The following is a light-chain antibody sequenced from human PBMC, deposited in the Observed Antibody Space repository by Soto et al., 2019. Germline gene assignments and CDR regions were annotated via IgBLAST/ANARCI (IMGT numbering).Light chain of an antibody. CDR3: QQFNSYPGT. V-gene: IGKV1-13*02. CDR1: QGISSA. J-gene: IGKJ5*01. CDR2: DAS. Sequence: AIQLTQSPSSLSASVGDRVTITCRASQGISSALAWYQQKPGKAPKLLIYDASSLESGVPSRFSGSGSATDFTLTISSLQPEDFATYYCQQFNSYPGTFGQGTRLEIK.